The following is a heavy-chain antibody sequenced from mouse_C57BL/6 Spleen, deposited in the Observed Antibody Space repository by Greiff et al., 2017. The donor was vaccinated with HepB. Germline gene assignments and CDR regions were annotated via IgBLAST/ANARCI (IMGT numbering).Heavy chain of an antibody. CDR1: GYTFTSYW. Sequence: QVQLQQPGAELVRPGTSVKLSCKASGYTFTSYWMHWVKQRPGQGLEWIGVIDPSDSYTNYNQKFKGKATLTVDTSSSTAYMQLSSLTSEDSAVYYCARHSITKVVAPDYWGQGTTLTVSS. V-gene: IGHV1-59*01. CDR3: ARHSITKVVAPDY. J-gene: IGHJ2*01. CDR2: IDPSDSYT. D-gene: IGHD1-1*01.